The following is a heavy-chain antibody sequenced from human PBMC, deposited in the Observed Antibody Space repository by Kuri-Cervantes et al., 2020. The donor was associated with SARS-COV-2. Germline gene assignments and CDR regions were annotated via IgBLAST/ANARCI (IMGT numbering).Heavy chain of an antibody. Sequence: SETLSLTCAVYGGSFSGYYWSWIRQSPGKGLEWIGEINHSGSTNYNPSLKSRVTISVDTSKNQFSLKLSSVTAADTAVYYCARRPGTYYYDSSGYPHWYFDLWGRGTLVTVSS. V-gene: IGHV4-34*01. CDR3: ARRPGTYYYDSSGYPHWYFDL. J-gene: IGHJ2*01. CDR2: INHSGST. CDR1: GGSFSGYY. D-gene: IGHD3-22*01.